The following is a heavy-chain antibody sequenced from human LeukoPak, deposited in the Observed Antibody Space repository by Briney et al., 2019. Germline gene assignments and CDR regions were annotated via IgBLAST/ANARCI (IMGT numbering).Heavy chain of an antibody. D-gene: IGHD6-6*01. V-gene: IGHV4-4*07. CDR2: IYTSGST. J-gene: IGHJ6*03. CDR3: ETTRIAARRVPVYYYYMDV. CDR1: GGSISSYY. Sequence: SETLSLTCTVSGGSISSYYWSWIRQPAGKGLEWIGRIYTSGSTNYNPSLKSRVTMSVDTSKNEFSLKLSSVTAADTAVYYSETTRIAARRVPVYYYYMDVWGKGTTVTVSS.